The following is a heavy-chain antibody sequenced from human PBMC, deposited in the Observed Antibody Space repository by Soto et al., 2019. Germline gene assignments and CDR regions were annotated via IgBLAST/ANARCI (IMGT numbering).Heavy chain of an antibody. V-gene: IGHV4-59*01. CDR1: GGSIGGYD. Sequence: PSETLCLTCSVSGGSIGGYDGGWIRQPPGKGLEWIGYIYYSGSTNYNPSLKSRVTISVDTSKNQFSLKLSSVTAADTAVYYCARHNSGSYFNWGQGTMVTVSS. J-gene: IGHJ3*01. D-gene: IGHD1-26*01. CDR3: ARHNSGSYFN. CDR2: IYYSGST.